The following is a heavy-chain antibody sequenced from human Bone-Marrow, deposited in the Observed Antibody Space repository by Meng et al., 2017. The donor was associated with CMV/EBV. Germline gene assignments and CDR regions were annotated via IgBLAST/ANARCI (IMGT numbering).Heavy chain of an antibody. J-gene: IGHJ5*02. CDR1: GFTFSSYA. CDR2: ISYDGSNK. D-gene: IGHD2-21*01. Sequence: GESLKISCAASGFTFSSYAMHWVRQAPGKGLEWVATISYDGSNKHHADSVKGRITISRDNSKNTLYLQINSLTTEDTAVYYCARDRVAALGNWLDPWGQGTLVTGSS. CDR3: ARDRVAALGNWLDP. V-gene: IGHV3-30*04.